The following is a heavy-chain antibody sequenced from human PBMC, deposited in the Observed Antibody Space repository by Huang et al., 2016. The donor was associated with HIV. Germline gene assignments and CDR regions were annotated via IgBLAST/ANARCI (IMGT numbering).Heavy chain of an antibody. Sequence: QVQLHQWGAGLLKPSENLSLTCAVYGGSFSGPNWTWIRQPPGKGLEWIGEINHSGRTKYRPSRKRRVTISLETSKTQVSLRLISVTAADTAGYYCARGRGDARGFLGLDFWGQGTLVTVSS. J-gene: IGHJ4*02. CDR3: ARGRGDARGFLGLDF. V-gene: IGHV4-34*01. CDR2: INHSGRT. D-gene: IGHD3-16*01. CDR1: GGSFSGPN.